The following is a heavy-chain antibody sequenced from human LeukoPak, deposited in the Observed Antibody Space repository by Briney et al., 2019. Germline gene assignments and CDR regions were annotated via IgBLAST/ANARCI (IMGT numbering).Heavy chain of an antibody. V-gene: IGHV3-30*18. J-gene: IGHJ4*02. D-gene: IGHD6-6*01. CDR2: ISYDGSNK. CDR1: GFTFSSYG. Sequence: GRSLRLSCAASGFTFSSYGMHWVRQAPGKGLEWVAVISYDGSNKYYADSVKGRFTISRDNSKNTLYLQMNSLRAEDTAVYYCAKDEGLAAPSGYWGQGTLVTVSS. CDR3: AKDEGLAAPSGY.